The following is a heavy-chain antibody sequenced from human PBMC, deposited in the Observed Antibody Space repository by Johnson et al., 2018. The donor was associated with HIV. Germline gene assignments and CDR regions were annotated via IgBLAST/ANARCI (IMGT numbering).Heavy chain of an antibody. J-gene: IGHJ3*02. V-gene: IGHV3-15*01. CDR3: ASSWGNAFDI. Sequence: VLLVESGGGLVKPGGSLRLSCAASGFTFSNAWMSWVRQAPGKGLEWVGRIKSKTDGGTTDYAAPVKGRFTISRDNSKNTLYLQMNSLRAEDTAVYYCASSWGNAFDIWGQGTMVTVSS. CDR1: GFTFSNAW. CDR2: IKSKTDGGTT. D-gene: IGHD7-27*01.